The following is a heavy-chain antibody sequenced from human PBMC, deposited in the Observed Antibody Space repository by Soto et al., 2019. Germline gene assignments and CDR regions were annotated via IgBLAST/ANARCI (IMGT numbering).Heavy chain of an antibody. V-gene: IGHV4-34*01. CDR3: ARVRDWFDP. Sequence: SETLSLTCAVYGGSFSGYYWNWIRQPPGKGLEWIGEIDHSGYTNYNPSLKSRVTISVDTSKDQFSLRLTSVTAADTAVYYCARVRDWFDPWGQGTLVTVSS. J-gene: IGHJ5*02. D-gene: IGHD3-3*01. CDR1: GGSFSGYY. CDR2: IDHSGYT.